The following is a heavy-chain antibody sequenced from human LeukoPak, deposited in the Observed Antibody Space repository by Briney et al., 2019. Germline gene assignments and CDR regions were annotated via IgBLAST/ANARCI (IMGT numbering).Heavy chain of an antibody. CDR2: ISGSGGST. Sequence: GGSLRLSCAASGFTFSSYAMGWVRQARGKRLEWVSAISGSGGSTYYADSVKGRFTISRDNSKNTLYLQMNSLRAEDTAVYYCAKGGYFSAFDIWGQGTMVTVSS. CDR1: GFTFSSYA. J-gene: IGHJ3*02. V-gene: IGHV3-23*01. CDR3: AKGGYFSAFDI. D-gene: IGHD5-12*01.